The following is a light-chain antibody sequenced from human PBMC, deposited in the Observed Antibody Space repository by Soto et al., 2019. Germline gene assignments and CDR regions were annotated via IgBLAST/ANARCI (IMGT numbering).Light chain of an antibody. CDR2: WAS. Sequence: DIVMTQSPDSLAVSLGERAAINCKSSQSLLYSANNKNYLAWYQQKPGQPPKLLIYWASTRESGVPDRFSGSGSGTDFTLTISSLQAEDAAVYYCQQYYNTPQTFGQGTKVEVK. CDR1: QSLLYSANNKNY. V-gene: IGKV4-1*01. CDR3: QQYYNTPQT. J-gene: IGKJ1*01.